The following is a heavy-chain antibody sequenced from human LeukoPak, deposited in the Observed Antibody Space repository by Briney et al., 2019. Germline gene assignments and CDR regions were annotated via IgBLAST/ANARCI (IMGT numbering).Heavy chain of an antibody. V-gene: IGHV4-39*07. CDR2: IYYSGSI. J-gene: IGHJ5*02. CDR1: GGSISSSSYY. Sequence: SETLSLTCTVSGGSISSSSYYWGWIRQPPGKGLEWIGSIYYSGSIYYNPSLKSRVTISVDTSKNQFSLKLSSVTAADTAVYYCARNVQYYYDSSGYYYPLWFDPWGQGTLVTVSS. CDR3: ARNVQYYYDSSGYYYPLWFDP. D-gene: IGHD3-22*01.